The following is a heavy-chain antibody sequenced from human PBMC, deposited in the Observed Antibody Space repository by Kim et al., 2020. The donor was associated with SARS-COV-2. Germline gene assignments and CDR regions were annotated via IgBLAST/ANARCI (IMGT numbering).Heavy chain of an antibody. CDR1: GGTFSSYA. J-gene: IGHJ6*02. V-gene: IGHV1-69*13. Sequence: SVKVSCKASGGTFSSYAISWVRQAPGQGLEWMGGIIPIFGTANYAQKFQCRVTITADESTSTAYMELSSLRSEDTAVYYCARLGWATYCTNGVCYSGMDVWGQGTTVTVSS. CDR3: ARLGWATYCTNGVCYSGMDV. CDR2: IIPIFGTA. D-gene: IGHD2-8*01.